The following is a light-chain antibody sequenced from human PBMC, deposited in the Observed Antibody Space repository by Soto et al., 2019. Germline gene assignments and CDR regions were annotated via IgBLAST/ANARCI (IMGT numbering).Light chain of an antibody. V-gene: IGLV2-14*01. CDR2: EVS. Sequence: QSALTQPRSVSGSPGQSVTISCTGTSSDVGGYNYVSWYQQHPGKAPKLMIYEVSNRPSGVSNRFSGSKSGNTASLTISGLQAEDEADYYCNSYASSGTLVFGTGTKVTVL. CDR1: SSDVGGYNY. CDR3: NSYASSGTLV. J-gene: IGLJ1*01.